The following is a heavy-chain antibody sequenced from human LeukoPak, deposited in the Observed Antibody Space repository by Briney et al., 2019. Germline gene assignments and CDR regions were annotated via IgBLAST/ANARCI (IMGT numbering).Heavy chain of an antibody. CDR1: GFTVSSNY. V-gene: IGHV3-23*01. CDR3: VKDSAKQYDDY. D-gene: IGHD1/OR15-1a*01. CDR2: ISGSDGST. Sequence: LRLSCAASGFTVSSNYMSWVRQAPEKGLEWVLGISGSDGSTNYADSVKGRFTISRENSENTLYLQMNSLRAEDTAVYYCVKDSAKQYDDYWGQGTLVTVSS. J-gene: IGHJ4*02.